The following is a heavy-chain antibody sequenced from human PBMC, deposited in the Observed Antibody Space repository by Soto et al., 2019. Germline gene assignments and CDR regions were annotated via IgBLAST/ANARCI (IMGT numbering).Heavy chain of an antibody. CDR2: ISYDGGTK. J-gene: IGHJ6*02. V-gene: IGHV3-30*03. CDR3: ASVDTALDYYGMDV. Sequence: RRLSCVGSGFTFRSYGMHWVRQAPGKGLEWVAVISYDGGTKYYADSVKGRFTISRDNSKNTLFLQMSSLRAEDTAVYYCASVDTALDYYGMDVWGQGTTVTVSS. CDR1: GFTFRSYG. D-gene: IGHD5-18*01.